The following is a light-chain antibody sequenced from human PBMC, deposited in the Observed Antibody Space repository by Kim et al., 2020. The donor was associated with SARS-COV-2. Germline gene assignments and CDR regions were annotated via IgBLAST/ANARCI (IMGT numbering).Light chain of an antibody. V-gene: IGLV2-11*01. Sequence: QSALTQPRSVSGSPGQSVTISCTGTSSDVGAYNYVSWYQQHPGKAPKLMISDVSKRPSGVPDRFSGSKSGNTASLTISGLQTEDEADYYCCSYAGGYTQVMFGGGTQLTVL. CDR3: CSYAGGYTQVM. CDR2: DVS. CDR1: SSDVGAYNY. J-gene: IGLJ7*01.